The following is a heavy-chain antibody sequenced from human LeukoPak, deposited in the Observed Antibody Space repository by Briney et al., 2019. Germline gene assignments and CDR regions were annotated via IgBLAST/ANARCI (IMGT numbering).Heavy chain of an antibody. Sequence: GGSLRLSCAASEFSVGSNYMTWVRQAPGKGLEWVAFIRYDGSNKYYADSVKGRFTISRDKSKNTLYLQMNSLRAEDTAIYYCAKSVVNSGTYIPFDYWGQGTLVTVSS. J-gene: IGHJ4*02. CDR1: EFSVGSNY. V-gene: IGHV3-30*02. CDR2: IRYDGSNK. D-gene: IGHD1-26*01. CDR3: AKSVVNSGTYIPFDY.